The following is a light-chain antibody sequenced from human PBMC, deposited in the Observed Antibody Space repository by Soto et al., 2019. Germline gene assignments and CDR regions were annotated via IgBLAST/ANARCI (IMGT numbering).Light chain of an antibody. J-gene: IGKJ5*01. CDR1: QSLLNSNGYNY. Sequence: DIVLTQCPLSLPVTPGEPASISCRSSQSLLNSNGYNYLDWYLQKPGQSPQLLIYLGSNRASGVPDRFSGSGSGTDFTLKISTVGAEVVGDSSCMQGHQTPITFGQGTRLDIK. CDR2: LGS. V-gene: IGKV2-28*01. CDR3: MQGHQTPIT.